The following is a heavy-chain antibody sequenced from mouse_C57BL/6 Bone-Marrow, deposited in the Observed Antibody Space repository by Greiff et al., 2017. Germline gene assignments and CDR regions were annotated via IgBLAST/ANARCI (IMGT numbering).Heavy chain of an antibody. D-gene: IGHD2-4*01. CDR2: IGPGSGST. Sequence: QVQLQQSGAELVKPGASVKISCKASGYTFTDYYINWVKQRPGQGLEWIGKIGPGSGSTYYNEKFKGKATLTADKSSSTAYMQLSSLTSEDSAVYFCARGQIYYDYDGPLLYAMDYWGQGTSVTVSS. CDR3: ARGQIYYDYDGPLLYAMDY. CDR1: GYTFTDYY. V-gene: IGHV1-77*01. J-gene: IGHJ4*01.